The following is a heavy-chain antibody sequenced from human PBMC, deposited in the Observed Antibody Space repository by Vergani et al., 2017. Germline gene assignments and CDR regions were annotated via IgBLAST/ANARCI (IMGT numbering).Heavy chain of an antibody. CDR2: ISSSSSYI. CDR3: ARDLFYYDSSGYYSGFFDY. J-gene: IGHJ4*02. V-gene: IGHV3-21*01. D-gene: IGHD3-22*01. CDR1: GFTFSSYS. Sequence: EVQLVESGGGLVKPGGSLRLSCAASGFTFSSYSMNWVRQAPGKGLEWVSSISSSSSYIYYADSVKGRFTISRDNAKNSLYLQMNSLRAEDTAVDYCARDLFYYDSSGYYSGFFDYWGQGTLVTVSS.